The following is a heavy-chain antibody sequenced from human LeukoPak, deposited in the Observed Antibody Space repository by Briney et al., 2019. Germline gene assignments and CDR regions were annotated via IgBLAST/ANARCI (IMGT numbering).Heavy chain of an antibody. V-gene: IGHV1-69*13. J-gene: IGHJ6*03. CDR1: GGTFSSYA. D-gene: IGHD2-2*01. CDR2: IIPIFGTA. CDR3: ARESGYQLLLGYYMDV. Sequence: GASVKVSCKASGGTFSSYAISWVRQAPGQGPEWMGGIIPIFGTANYAQKFQGRVTITADESTSTAYMELSSLRSEDTAVYYCARESGYQLLLGYYMDVWGKGTTVTVSS.